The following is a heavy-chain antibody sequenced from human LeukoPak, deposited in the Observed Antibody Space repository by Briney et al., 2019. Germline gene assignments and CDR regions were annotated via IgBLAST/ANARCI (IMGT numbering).Heavy chain of an antibody. CDR2: ISSSGSTI. CDR3: ARCITIFGVVPRSWFDP. Sequence: GGSLRLSCAASGFTFSDYYMSWIRQAPGKGLEWASYISSSGSTIYYAASVKGRFTISRDNAKNSLYLQMNSLRAEDTAVYYCARCITIFGVVPRSWFDPWGQGTLVTVSS. CDR1: GFTFSDYY. J-gene: IGHJ5*02. D-gene: IGHD3-3*01. V-gene: IGHV3-11*01.